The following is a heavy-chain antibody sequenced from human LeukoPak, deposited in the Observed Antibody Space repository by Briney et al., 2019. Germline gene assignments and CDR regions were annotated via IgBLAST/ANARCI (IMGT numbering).Heavy chain of an antibody. CDR2: MSNDGSSK. D-gene: IGHD4-17*01. Sequence: PGGSLRLSCAASGFTFSSYGMHWVRQAPGKGLEWVAVMSNDGSSKYYVDSVKGRFTISRDNLKNTLYLQMNSLRAEDTAVYSCAKDLTTLTLAMDVWGQGTTVTVSS. V-gene: IGHV3-30*18. CDR3: AKDLTTLTLAMDV. CDR1: GFTFSSYG. J-gene: IGHJ6*02.